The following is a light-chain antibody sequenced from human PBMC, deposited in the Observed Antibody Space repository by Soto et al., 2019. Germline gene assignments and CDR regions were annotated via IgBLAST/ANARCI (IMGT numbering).Light chain of an antibody. CDR2: DAS. CDR1: QSVSSY. J-gene: IGKJ4*01. V-gene: IGKV3-11*01. Sequence: IVLTQSPATLSLSPGERATLSCRASQSVSSYLAWYQQKPGQAPRLLIYDASNRATGIPARFSGSGSGTDFTLTISSLEPEDFAVYYCQQRGNWPSLTFGGGTKV. CDR3: QQRGNWPSLT.